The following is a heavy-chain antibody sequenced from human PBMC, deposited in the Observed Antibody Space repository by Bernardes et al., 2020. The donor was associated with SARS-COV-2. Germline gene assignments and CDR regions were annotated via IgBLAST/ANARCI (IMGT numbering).Heavy chain of an antibody. D-gene: IGHD3-10*01. CDR1: GFIFDDYT. CDR3: AIIGGDAFDI. CDR2: INWGGDYT. V-gene: IGHV3-43*01. J-gene: IGHJ3*02. Sequence: SLRLSCAASGFIFDDYTLHWVRQTPGKALEWVSLINWGGDYTDYAESVKGRFTISRDNNKSSLYLQMNSLRTEDTALYYCAIIGGDAFDIWGRGTMVTVSS.